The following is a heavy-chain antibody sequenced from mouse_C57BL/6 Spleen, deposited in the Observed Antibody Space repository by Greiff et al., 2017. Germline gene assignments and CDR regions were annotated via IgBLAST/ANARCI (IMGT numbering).Heavy chain of an antibody. J-gene: IGHJ4*01. Sequence: EVMLVESGGGLVKPGASLKLSCAASGFTFSDYGMHWVRQAPEKGLEWVAYISSGSSTIYYADTVKGRSTVSRDNATNTPFLQMTSLRSEDTAMYYCARGDGAMDYWGQGTSVTVSS. CDR1: GFTFSDYG. CDR3: ARGDGAMDY. D-gene: IGHD1-2*01. V-gene: IGHV5-17*01. CDR2: ISSGSSTI.